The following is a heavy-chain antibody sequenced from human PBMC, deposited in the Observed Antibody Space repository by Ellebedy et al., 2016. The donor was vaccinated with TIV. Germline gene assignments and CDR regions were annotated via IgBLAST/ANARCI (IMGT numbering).Heavy chain of an antibody. Sequence: PGGSLRLSCAASGFTFSSYSMNWVRQAPGKGLEWVSSISSSSSYIYYADSVKGRFTISRDNAKNSLYLQMNSLRTEDTAVYYCAREVRVVAATNDAFDIWGQGTMVTVSS. V-gene: IGHV3-21*01. D-gene: IGHD2-15*01. CDR3: AREVRVVAATNDAFDI. J-gene: IGHJ3*02. CDR1: GFTFSSYS. CDR2: ISSSSSYI.